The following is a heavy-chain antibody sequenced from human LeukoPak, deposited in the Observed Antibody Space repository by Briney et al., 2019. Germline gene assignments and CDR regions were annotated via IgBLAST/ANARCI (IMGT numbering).Heavy chain of an antibody. CDR3: AKLTREREGAFDI. Sequence: GRSLRLSCEASGFTFSTYGMHWVRQAPGKGLEWVAVIWYDGSNKNYADSVKGRFTISRDNSKNTLYLQMNSLRAEDTAVYYCAKLTREREGAFDIWGQGTMVTVSS. CDR1: GFTFSTYG. J-gene: IGHJ3*02. V-gene: IGHV3-33*06. D-gene: IGHD1-26*01. CDR2: IWYDGSNK.